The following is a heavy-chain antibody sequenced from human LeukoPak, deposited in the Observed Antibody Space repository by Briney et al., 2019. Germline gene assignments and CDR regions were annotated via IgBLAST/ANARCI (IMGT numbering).Heavy chain of an antibody. CDR2: IYYSGST. Sequence: SETLSLTCTVSGGSISSSSYYWGWIRQPPGKGLEWIGSIYYSGSTYHNPSLKSRVTISVDTSKNQFSLKLSSVTAADTAVYYCARGYYDFWSGYDYWGQGTLVAVSS. J-gene: IGHJ4*02. V-gene: IGHV4-39*07. D-gene: IGHD3-3*01. CDR3: ARGYYDFWSGYDY. CDR1: GGSISSSSYY.